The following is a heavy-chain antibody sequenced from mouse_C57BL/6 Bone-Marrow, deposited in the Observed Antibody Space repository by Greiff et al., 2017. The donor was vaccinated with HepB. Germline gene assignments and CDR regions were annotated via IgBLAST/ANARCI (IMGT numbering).Heavy chain of an antibody. V-gene: IGHV14-4*01. D-gene: IGHD1-2*01. Sequence: VQLQQSGAELVRPGASVKLSCTASGFNIKDDYMHWVKQRPEQGLEWLGWIDPENGDTEYASKLQGKATINADTSSNTTYLQLSSLTSEDTAVYYCTTSYSGPHFDYWGQGTTLTVSS. CDR2: IDPENGDT. CDR3: TTSYSGPHFDY. CDR1: GFNIKDDY. J-gene: IGHJ2*01.